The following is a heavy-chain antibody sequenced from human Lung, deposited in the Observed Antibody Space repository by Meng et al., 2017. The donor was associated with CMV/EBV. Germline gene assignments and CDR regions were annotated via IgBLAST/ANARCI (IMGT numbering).Heavy chain of an antibody. CDR3: AKAGSSSSYRSSWYNGLDY. Sequence: GESLKISCAASGFTFSSYAMSWVRQAPGKGLEWVSGITGSGGSAYYADSVKGRFTISRDNSKNTLYLQMNSLRAEDTAVYYCAKAGSSSSYRSSWYNGLDYWGQGTLVTVSS. V-gene: IGHV3-23*01. D-gene: IGHD6-13*01. J-gene: IGHJ4*02. CDR2: ITGSGGSA. CDR1: GFTFSSYA.